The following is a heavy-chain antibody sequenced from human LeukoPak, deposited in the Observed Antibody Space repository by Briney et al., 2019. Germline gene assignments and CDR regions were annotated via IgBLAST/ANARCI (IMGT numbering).Heavy chain of an antibody. V-gene: IGHV3-23*01. J-gene: IGHJ5*02. D-gene: IGHD3-3*01. CDR2: ISGSGGST. CDR1: GFTFSSYA. Sequence: GGSLRLSCAASGFTFSSYAMSWVRQAPGKGLEWVSAISGSGGSTYYADSVKGRFTISRDNSKNTLYLQMNSLRAEDTAVYYCAKDWITIFGVVTSRWFDPWGQGTLVTVSS. CDR3: AKDWITIFGVVTSRWFDP.